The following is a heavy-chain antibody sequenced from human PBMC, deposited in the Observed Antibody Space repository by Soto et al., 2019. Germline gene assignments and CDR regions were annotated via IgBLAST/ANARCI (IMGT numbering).Heavy chain of an antibody. J-gene: IGHJ6*02. Sequence: SETLSLTCAVYGGSFSGYYWSWIRQPPGKGLEWIGEINHRGSTNYNPSLKSRVTISVDTSKNQFSLKLSSVTAADTAVYYCARVTYYYDSSGYSYGMDVWGQGTTVTVSS. V-gene: IGHV4-34*01. CDR3: ARVTYYYDSSGYSYGMDV. CDR2: INHRGST. CDR1: GGSFSGYY. D-gene: IGHD3-22*01.